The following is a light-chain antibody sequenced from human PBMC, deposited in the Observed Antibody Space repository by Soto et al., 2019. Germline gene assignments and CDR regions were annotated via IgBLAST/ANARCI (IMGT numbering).Light chain of an antibody. CDR2: SAS. CDR3: QQLNSYPIT. Sequence: DIQMTPSPSSLSASVGDRVSLTCQASQGINNYLAWYQQTPGKAPKLLIHSASTLQSGVPSRFSGRGSGAEFTPTISSLQAEYSASYYRQQLNSYPITFGQGTRLEIK. J-gene: IGKJ5*01. V-gene: IGKV1-9*01. CDR1: QGINNY.